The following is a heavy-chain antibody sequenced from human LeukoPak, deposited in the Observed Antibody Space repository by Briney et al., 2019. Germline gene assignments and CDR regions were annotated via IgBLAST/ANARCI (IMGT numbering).Heavy chain of an antibody. CDR1: GGTFCSYA. D-gene: IGHD6-19*01. CDR2: IIPILGIA. CDR3: ARYSSGWYNRWFDP. J-gene: IGHJ5*02. V-gene: IGHV1-69*04. Sequence: ASVKVSCKASGGTFCSYAISWVRQAPGQGLEWMGRIIPILGIANYAQKFQGRVTITADKSTSTAYMELSSLRSDDTAVYYCARYSSGWYNRWFDPWGQGTLVTVSS.